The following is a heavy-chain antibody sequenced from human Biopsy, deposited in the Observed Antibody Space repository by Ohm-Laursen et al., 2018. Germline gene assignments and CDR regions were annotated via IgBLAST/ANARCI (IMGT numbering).Heavy chain of an antibody. V-gene: IGHV3-9*01. D-gene: IGHD6-13*01. CDR2: INWNSDII. CDR3: AKEETAYSSTSLDY. CDR1: GFNFNDYG. J-gene: IGHJ4*02. Sequence: SLRLSCTASGFNFNDYGMHWVRQAPGKGLEWVAGINWNSDIIGYVDSVRGRFTISRDNAKNTLFLQMISLRAEDTAVYYCAKEETAYSSTSLDYWGQGTLVTASS.